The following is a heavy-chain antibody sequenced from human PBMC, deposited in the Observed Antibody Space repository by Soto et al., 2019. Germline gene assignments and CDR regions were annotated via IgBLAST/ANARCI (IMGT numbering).Heavy chain of an antibody. V-gene: IGHV4-39*07. D-gene: IGHD3-22*01. CDR1: GGYISSSTYY. J-gene: IGHJ4*02. CDR2: IYYSGST. Sequence: SETMSLTCTVSGGYISSSTYYWGWIHQPPGKGLEWIGSIYYSGSTYYNPSLKSRVTISVDTSKNQFSLKLSSVTAEDTAVYYCAIVRSGYYSHPLFDYWGQGTLVTVSS. CDR3: AIVRSGYYSHPLFDY.